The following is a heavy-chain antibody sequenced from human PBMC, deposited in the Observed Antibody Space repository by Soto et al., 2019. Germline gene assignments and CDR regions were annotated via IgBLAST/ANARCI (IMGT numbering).Heavy chain of an antibody. CDR1: GGSISSSSYY. D-gene: IGHD1-1*01. CDR2: VYYSGST. J-gene: IGHJ3*02. CDR3: ARSKVQLETHAFDI. V-gene: IGHV4-39*01. Sequence: SETLSLTCTVPGGSISSSSYYWGWIRQPPGKGLEWIGSVYYSGSTYYNPSLKSRVTIFVDTSKNQSSLKLSSVTAADTAVYYCARSKVQLETHAFDIWGQGTMVTVSS.